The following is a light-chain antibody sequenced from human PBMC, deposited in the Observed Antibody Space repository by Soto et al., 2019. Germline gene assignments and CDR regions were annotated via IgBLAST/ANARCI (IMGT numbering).Light chain of an antibody. CDR1: QSVLYSSNNRNY. Sequence: DIVMTQSPDSLAVSLGERVTINCKSSQSVLYSSNNRNYLAWYQQKPGQSPSLLIYWASTRESGVPDRFSGSGSGTDFTLTISSLQAEDVAVYYCQQYYSTPRTFGQGTKVEIK. J-gene: IGKJ1*01. V-gene: IGKV4-1*01. CDR3: QQYYSTPRT. CDR2: WAS.